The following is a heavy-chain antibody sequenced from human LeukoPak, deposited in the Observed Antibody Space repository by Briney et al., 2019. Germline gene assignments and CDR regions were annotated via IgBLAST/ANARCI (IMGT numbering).Heavy chain of an antibody. CDR2: IYYNGST. Sequence: PSQTLSLTCIVAGGSISSYDWTWIRQPPGNGLEWIGYIYYNGSTNYNPSLQSRVTISVDISKNQFSLKLNSVTAADTAVYYCARQSRGIAVAGLDYWGQGILVTVSS. J-gene: IGHJ4*02. CDR3: ARQSRGIAVAGLDY. CDR1: GGSISSYD. V-gene: IGHV4-59*08. D-gene: IGHD6-19*01.